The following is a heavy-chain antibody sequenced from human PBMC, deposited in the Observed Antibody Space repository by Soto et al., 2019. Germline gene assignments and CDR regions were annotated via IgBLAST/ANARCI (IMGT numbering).Heavy chain of an antibody. Sequence: GGSLRLSCAASGFTSSSYAMSWVRQAPGKGLEWVSAISGSGGSTYYADSVKGRFTISRDNSKNTLYLQMNSLRAEDTAVYYCAKGVHYYDSSGYYAFDYWGQGTLVTVSS. D-gene: IGHD3-22*01. J-gene: IGHJ4*02. V-gene: IGHV3-23*01. CDR3: AKGVHYYDSSGYYAFDY. CDR2: ISGSGGST. CDR1: GFTSSSYA.